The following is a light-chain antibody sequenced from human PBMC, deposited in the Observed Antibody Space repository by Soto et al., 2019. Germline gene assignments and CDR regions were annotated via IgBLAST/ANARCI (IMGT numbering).Light chain of an antibody. J-gene: IGKJ5*01. V-gene: IGKV1-8*01. CDR2: AAS. CDR3: QQRSNWPPIT. CDR1: QGISSY. Sequence: AVRRTQSQSSLSASTGDRVTITCRASQGISSYLAWYQQKPGKAPKLLIYAASTLQSGVPSRFSGSGSGTDFTLTISGLEPEDFAIYYCQQRSNWPPITFGQGRRLEI.